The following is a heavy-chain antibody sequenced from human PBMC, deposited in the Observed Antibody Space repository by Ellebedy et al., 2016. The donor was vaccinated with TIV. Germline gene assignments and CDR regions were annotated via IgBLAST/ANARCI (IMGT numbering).Heavy chain of an antibody. CDR1: GFTFSKYA. CDR3: ARRGRGGYGF. V-gene: IGHV3-64*01. J-gene: IGHJ4*02. Sequence: GESLKISCAASGFTFSKYAMHWVRQAPGKGLEYVSAITDDGGSTFYANSVKGRFTISRDNSKNTLYLQMGSLRAEDMAVYYCARRGRGGYGFWGQGTLVAVSS. CDR2: ITDDGGST. D-gene: IGHD5-24*01.